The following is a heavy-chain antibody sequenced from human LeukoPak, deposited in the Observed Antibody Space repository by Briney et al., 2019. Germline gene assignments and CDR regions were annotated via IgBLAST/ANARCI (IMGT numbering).Heavy chain of an antibody. CDR1: TFTFSHYG. CDR2: IWHDGSSQ. Sequence: GGSLRLSCAASTFTFSHYGMHWVRQAPGKGLEWVAVIWHDGSSQYYADSVKGRFTVSRDNSQKMLYLQMNSLRPEDAAVYYCAKDAQRGFDYSNSLEKWGQGTLVIVSA. D-gene: IGHD4-11*01. V-gene: IGHV3-33*06. CDR3: AKDAQRGFDYSNSLEK. J-gene: IGHJ4*02.